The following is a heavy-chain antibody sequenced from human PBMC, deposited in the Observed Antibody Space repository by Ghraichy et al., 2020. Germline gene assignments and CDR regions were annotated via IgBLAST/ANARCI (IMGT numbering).Heavy chain of an antibody. CDR1: GFTFSSYW. D-gene: IGHD3-10*01. CDR3: ARGGYFGSGNYYKNY. V-gene: IGHV3-74*01. Sequence: ETLSLTCAASGFTFSSYWMHWVRQAPGKGLVWVSRIKSDGSRTYYADSVEGRFTISRDNAKNTLYLQMNSLRAEDTAVYYCARGGYFGSGNYYKNYWGQGTLVTVSS. J-gene: IGHJ4*02. CDR2: IKSDGSRT.